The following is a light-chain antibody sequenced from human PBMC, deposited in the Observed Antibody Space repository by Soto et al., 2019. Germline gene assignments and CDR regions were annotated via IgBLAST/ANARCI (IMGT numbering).Light chain of an antibody. CDR1: QSISNY. CDR2: AAS. Sequence: DIQMTQSPSSLSASVGDRVTITCRASQSISNYLNWYQQKPGKAPKLLIYAASSLQSGVPSRFTGSGSGTDFTLTITSLQPEDFATYYCQQSYSDYLTFGGGTKVEI. CDR3: QQSYSDYLT. J-gene: IGKJ4*01. V-gene: IGKV1-39*01.